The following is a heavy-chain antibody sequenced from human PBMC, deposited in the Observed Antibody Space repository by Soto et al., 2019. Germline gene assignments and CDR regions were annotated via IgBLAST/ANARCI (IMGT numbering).Heavy chain of an antibody. CDR2: INWNSGSI. CDR3: VKDESINWYSGHFRH. V-gene: IGHV3-9*01. Sequence: GGSLRLSCAASGLTFDDYAMHWVRQVPGKGLEWVSGINWNSGSIGYGDSVKGRFAISRDNAKNSLHLQMNSLSAEDTAFYYCVKDESINWYSGHFRHWGQGTLVTVSS. CDR1: GLTFDDYA. J-gene: IGHJ1*01. D-gene: IGHD6-13*01.